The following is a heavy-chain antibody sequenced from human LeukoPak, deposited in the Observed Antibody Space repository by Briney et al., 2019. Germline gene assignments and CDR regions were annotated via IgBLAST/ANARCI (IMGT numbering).Heavy chain of an antibody. Sequence: GGSLRLSCAASGFTFSSYAMRWVRQAQGKGLEWVSAISGSGGSTYYADSLKGRFTISRDNSKNTLYLQMNSLRAAETAVYYCAKGGVITTSPRFGYWGQGTLVTVSS. CDR3: AKGGVITTSPRFGY. J-gene: IGHJ4*02. CDR2: ISGSGGST. V-gene: IGHV3-23*01. D-gene: IGHD3-22*01. CDR1: GFTFSSYA.